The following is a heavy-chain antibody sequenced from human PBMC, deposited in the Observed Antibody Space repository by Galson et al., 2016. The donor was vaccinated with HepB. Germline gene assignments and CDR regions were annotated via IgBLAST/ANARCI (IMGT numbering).Heavy chain of an antibody. CDR3: ARCFDL. Sequence: PALVKPTQTLTLTCTFSGFSLNTYGVCVNWFRQPPGKTLEWLARIDWDDDKYYSPSLKTRLTISKDTSKNQVVLTVTNMDPVDTATYYCARCFDLWGQGTLVTVSS. J-gene: IGHJ4*02. V-gene: IGHV2-70*11. CDR1: GFSLNTYGVC. CDR2: IDWDDDK.